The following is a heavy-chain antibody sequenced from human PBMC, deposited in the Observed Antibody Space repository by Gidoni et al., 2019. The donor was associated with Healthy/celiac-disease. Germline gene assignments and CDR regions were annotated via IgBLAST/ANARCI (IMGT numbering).Heavy chain of an antibody. D-gene: IGHD2-15*01. Sequence: QVQLVQAGAAVKKPGASVKVSCKASGSTFTSYGISWVRQATGQGLEWMGWISAYKGNTNDAQKLQGRVTITADTSTSTAYMELRSLRSDDTAVYYCARADCSGGSCYESYAFDIWGQGTMVTVSS. V-gene: IGHV1-18*01. J-gene: IGHJ3*02. CDR2: ISAYKGNT. CDR3: ARADCSGGSCYESYAFDI. CDR1: GSTFTSYG.